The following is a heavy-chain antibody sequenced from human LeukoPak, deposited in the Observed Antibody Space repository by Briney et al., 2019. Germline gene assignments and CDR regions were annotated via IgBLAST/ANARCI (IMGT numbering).Heavy chain of an antibody. Sequence: PSETLSLTCAVYGGSFSGYYWSWIRQPPGKGLEWIGEINHSGSTNYNPSLKSRVTISVDTSKNQFSLKLSSVTAADTAVYYCARESSSSPNDAFDIWSQGTMVTVSS. D-gene: IGHD6-13*01. CDR2: INHSGST. CDR3: ARESSSSPNDAFDI. J-gene: IGHJ3*02. V-gene: IGHV4-34*01. CDR1: GGSFSGYY.